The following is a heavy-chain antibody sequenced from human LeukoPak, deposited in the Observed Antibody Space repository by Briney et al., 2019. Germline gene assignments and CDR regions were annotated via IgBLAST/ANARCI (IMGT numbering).Heavy chain of an antibody. D-gene: IGHD1-26*01. V-gene: IGHV4-39*01. CDR2: IYHSGST. CDR3: ARQDGGATDRWFDP. J-gene: IGHJ5*02. Sequence: SETLSLTCTVSGDSISGSNYHWGWIRHPPGKGLEWLGSIYHSGSTYYNPSLKSRVTISVDTSKNQFSLKLSSVTAADTAVYYCARQDGGATDRWFDPWGQGTLVTVSS. CDR1: GDSISGSNYH.